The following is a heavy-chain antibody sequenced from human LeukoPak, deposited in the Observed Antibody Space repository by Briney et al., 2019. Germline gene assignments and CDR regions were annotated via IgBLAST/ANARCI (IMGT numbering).Heavy chain of an antibody. CDR2: IYYSGST. CDR1: GGSISSYY. V-gene: IGHV4-59*01. J-gene: IGHJ2*01. Sequence: SETLSLTCIVSGGSISSYYWSWIRQPPGKGLEWIGYIYYSGSTNYNPSLKSRVTISVDTSKNQFSLKLSSVTAADTAVYYCARGTTVVTPANWYFDLWGRGTLVTVSS. D-gene: IGHD4-23*01. CDR3: ARGTTVVTPANWYFDL.